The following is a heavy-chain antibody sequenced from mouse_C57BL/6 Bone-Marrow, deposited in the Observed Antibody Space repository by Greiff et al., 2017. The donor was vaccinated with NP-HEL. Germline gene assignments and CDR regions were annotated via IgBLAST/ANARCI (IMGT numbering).Heavy chain of an antibody. J-gene: IGHJ2*01. CDR1: GYTFTSYW. V-gene: IGHV1-59*01. Sequence: QVQLKQPGAELVRPGTSVKLSCKASGYTFTSYWMHWVKQRPGQGLEWIGVIDPSDSYTNYNQKFKGKATLTVDTSSSTAYMQLSSLTSEDSAVYYCARRGLRRFDYWGQGTTLTVSS. CDR2: IDPSDSYT. CDR3: ARRGLRRFDY. D-gene: IGHD2-4*01.